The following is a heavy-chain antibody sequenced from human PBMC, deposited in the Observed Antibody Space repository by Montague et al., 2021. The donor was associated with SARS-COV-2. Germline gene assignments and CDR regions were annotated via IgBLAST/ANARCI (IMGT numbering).Heavy chain of an antibody. J-gene: IGHJ5*02. D-gene: IGHD2-2*01. V-gene: IGHV4-39*01. Sequence: SETLSLTCTVSGGSIITSNYYWGWLRQPPGKGLEWIGSGYYSGSTSYNPSLTSRVTISVDTSKNQFSLKLTSVTAADTAVYYCARHVGRGPVAMGWFDPWGQGTLVTVSS. CDR2: GYYSGST. CDR3: ARHVGRGPVAMGWFDP. CDR1: GGSIITSNYY.